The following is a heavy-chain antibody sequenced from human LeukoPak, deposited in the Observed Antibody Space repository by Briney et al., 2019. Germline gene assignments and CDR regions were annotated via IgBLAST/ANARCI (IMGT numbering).Heavy chain of an antibody. V-gene: IGHV1-69*13. Sequence: SVKVSCKASGGTFSSYAISWVRQAPGQGLEWMGGIIPIFGTANYAQKFQGRVTITADESTSTAYMELSSLRSEDTAVYYCARGPYSSSWYRSWFDPWGQGTLVTVSS. CDR1: GGTFSSYA. CDR3: ARGPYSSSWYRSWFDP. D-gene: IGHD6-13*01. CDR2: IIPIFGTA. J-gene: IGHJ5*02.